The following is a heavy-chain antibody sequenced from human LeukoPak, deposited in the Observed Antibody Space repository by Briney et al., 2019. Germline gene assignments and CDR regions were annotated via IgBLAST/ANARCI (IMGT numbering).Heavy chain of an antibody. J-gene: IGHJ5*02. V-gene: IGHV4-34*01. D-gene: IGHD2-15*01. CDR1: GGSFSGYY. Sequence: TTSETLSLTCAVYGGSFSGYYWSWIRQPPGKGLEWIGEINHSGSTNYNPSLKSRVTISVDTSKNQFSLKLSSVTAADTAVYYCTRRGYCSGGSCRGNWFDPWGQGTLVTVSS. CDR3: TRRGYCSGGSCRGNWFDP. CDR2: INHSGST.